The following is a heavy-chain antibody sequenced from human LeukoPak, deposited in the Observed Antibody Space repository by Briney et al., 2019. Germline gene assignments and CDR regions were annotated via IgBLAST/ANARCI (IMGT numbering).Heavy chain of an antibody. D-gene: IGHD5-24*01. CDR1: GFTFSSYA. V-gene: IGHV3-23*01. CDR3: AKQLPRDGYKSLPPNWFDP. Sequence: GGSLRLSCAASGFTFSSYAMSWVRQAPGKGLEWVSAISGSGGSTYYADSVKGRFTISRDNSKNTLYLQMNGLRAEDTAVYYCAKQLPRDGYKSLPPNWFDPWGQGTLVTVSS. CDR2: ISGSGGST. J-gene: IGHJ5*02.